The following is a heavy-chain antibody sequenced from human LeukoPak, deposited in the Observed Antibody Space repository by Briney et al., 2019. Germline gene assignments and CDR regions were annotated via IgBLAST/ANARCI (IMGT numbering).Heavy chain of an antibody. CDR1: GGSISSYY. CDR3: ARESTTIYYYYGLHV. CDR2: IYYSEST. V-gene: IGHV4-59*01. J-gene: IGHJ6*02. D-gene: IGHD1-26*01. Sequence: SETLSLTCTVCGGSISSYYWSWIRQPPGKGLDWMGHIYYSESTNYNPSLKSRVTISVDTSKNQFSLKLSSVTAADTAVYYCARESTTIYYYYGLHVWGQGTTVTVSS.